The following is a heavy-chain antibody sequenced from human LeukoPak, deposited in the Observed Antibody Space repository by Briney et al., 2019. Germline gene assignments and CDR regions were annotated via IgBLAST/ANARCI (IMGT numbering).Heavy chain of an antibody. Sequence: SETLSLTCAVSGYSISSGLFYWSWIRQPPGKGLEWIGYIYHSGSTYYSPSLKSRVTISVDGSKNQFSLKVNSVTAADTAVYYCGRNPYGYGSFDSWGQGTLVSVSS. D-gene: IGHD5-18*01. CDR2: IYHSGST. CDR3: GRNPYGYGSFDS. J-gene: IGHJ4*02. V-gene: IGHV4-30-2*01. CDR1: GYSISSGLFY.